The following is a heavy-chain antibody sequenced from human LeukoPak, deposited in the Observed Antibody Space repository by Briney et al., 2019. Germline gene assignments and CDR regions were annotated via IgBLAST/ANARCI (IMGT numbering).Heavy chain of an antibody. J-gene: IGHJ4*02. Sequence: SETLSLTCAVYGGSFIGYYWSWIRQPPGKGLEWIGEINHSGSTNYNPSLKSRVTISVDTSKNQFSLKLSSVTAADTAVYYCATLSGAYCYWGQGTLVTVSS. CDR1: GGSFIGYY. V-gene: IGHV4-34*01. CDR3: ATLSGAYCY. D-gene: IGHD3-16*02. CDR2: INHSGST.